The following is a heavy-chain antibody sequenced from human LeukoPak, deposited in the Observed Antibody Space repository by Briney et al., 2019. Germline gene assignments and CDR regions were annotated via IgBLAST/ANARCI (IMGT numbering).Heavy chain of an antibody. D-gene: IGHD1-1*01. V-gene: IGHV4-4*07. Sequence: PSETLSLTCTVSGGSMSSYYWTWIRQPAGKGLEWIGRISTSGTTNYNPSLKSRVIMSAATSRNQFSLKLNSVTAADTAVYFCARRAYSAAYWKHFDYWGQGTLVTVSS. J-gene: IGHJ4*02. CDR1: GGSMSSYY. CDR3: ARRAYSAAYWKHFDY. CDR2: ISTSGTT.